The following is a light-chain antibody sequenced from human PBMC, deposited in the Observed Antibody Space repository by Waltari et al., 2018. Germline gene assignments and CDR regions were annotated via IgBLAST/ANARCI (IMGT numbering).Light chain of an antibody. V-gene: IGKV4-1*01. CDR3: QQYYSIFT. Sequence: DIVMTQSPDSLAVSLGERATINCKSSQSVLYSSNNKNYLAWYQQKPGQPPKLLIYWASTRESGVPDRCSGSGSGTDFTLTISSLQAEDVAVYYCQQYYSIFTFGPGTKVDIK. CDR2: WAS. CDR1: QSVLYSSNNKNY. J-gene: IGKJ3*01.